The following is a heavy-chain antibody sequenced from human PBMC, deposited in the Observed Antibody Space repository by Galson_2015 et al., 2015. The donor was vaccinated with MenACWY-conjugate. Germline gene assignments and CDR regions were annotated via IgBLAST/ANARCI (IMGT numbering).Heavy chain of an antibody. D-gene: IGHD3-22*01. CDR2: INPSIGST. V-gene: IGHV1-46*01. Sequence: SVKVSCKASGYTFADYDMHWVRQAPGQGLEWMGIINPSIGSTSYAQKFQGRVTMTRDTSTSTVYMELSSLRSEDTAVYYCARDKGYYYDDSGYLGIDYWGQGTLVTVSS. CDR3: ARDKGYYYDDSGYLGIDY. J-gene: IGHJ4*02. CDR1: GYTFADYD.